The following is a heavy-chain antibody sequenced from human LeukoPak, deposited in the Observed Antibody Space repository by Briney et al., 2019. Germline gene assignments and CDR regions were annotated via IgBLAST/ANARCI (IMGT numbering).Heavy chain of an antibody. J-gene: IGHJ4*02. D-gene: IGHD2-2*01. V-gene: IGHV1-2*02. CDR1: GYTFTSYG. Sequence: GASVKVSCKASGYTFTSYGISWVRQAPGQGLEWMGWINPNSGGTNYAQKFQGRVTMTRDTSISTAYMELSRLRSDDTAVYYCARVFYCSSTSCPEQFDYWGQGTLVTVSS. CDR2: INPNSGGT. CDR3: ARVFYCSSTSCPEQFDY.